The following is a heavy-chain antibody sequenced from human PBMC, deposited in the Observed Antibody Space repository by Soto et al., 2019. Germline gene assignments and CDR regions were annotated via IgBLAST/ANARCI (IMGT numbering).Heavy chain of an antibody. CDR1: GGTISGYY. CDR2: IYSSGNT. Sequence: PSETLSLTCSVSGGTISGYYWTWIRQPAGKGLEWIGRIYSSGNTKYNPSLQSRVTMSLDTSNNQFSLRLTSVTAADTAVYYFWGGQPFSGWFDPLGQGTLVTVSS. V-gene: IGHV4-4*07. CDR3: WGGQPFSGWFDP. D-gene: IGHD7-27*01. J-gene: IGHJ5*02.